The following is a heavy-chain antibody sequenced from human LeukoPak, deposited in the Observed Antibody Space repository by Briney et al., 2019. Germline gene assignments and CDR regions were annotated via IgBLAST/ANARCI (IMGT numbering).Heavy chain of an antibody. D-gene: IGHD1-26*01. J-gene: IGHJ4*02. Sequence: GGSLRLSCAASEFTFSKYAMNWVRQAPGKGLEWVSGINGSGAITFYADSVKGRFTISRDNSKNTLYLQMNSLRAEDTAVYYCASGIVGALDYWGQGTLVTVSS. CDR3: ASGIVGALDY. CDR1: EFTFSKYA. CDR2: INGSGAIT. V-gene: IGHV3-23*01.